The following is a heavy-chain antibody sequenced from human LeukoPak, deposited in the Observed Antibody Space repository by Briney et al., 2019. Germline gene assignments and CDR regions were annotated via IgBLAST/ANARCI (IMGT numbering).Heavy chain of an antibody. CDR2: ISSSGST. CDR3: ARNLPTIFGHFDL. CDR1: GDSISSGDYY. J-gene: IGHJ2*01. D-gene: IGHD3-9*01. Sequence: SETLSLTCTVSGDSISSGDYYWSWIRQPAGKGLEWIGRISSSGSTNYNPSLKSRVTISVDTSKNQFSLKLSSVTAADTAVYYCARNLPTIFGHFDLWGRGTVVTVSS. V-gene: IGHV4-61*02.